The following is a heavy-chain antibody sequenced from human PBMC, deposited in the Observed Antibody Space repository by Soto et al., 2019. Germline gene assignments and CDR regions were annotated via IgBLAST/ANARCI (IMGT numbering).Heavy chain of an antibody. Sequence: QVQLVQSGGEVKKPGASVKVSCKASGYTFTTSGVSWVRQAPGQGLEWMGWVSGYNGNTKYEEKFHYRVTMTTDTSTRTAYQELLSLTTDDTAVYYCARAGELPYYYYGMDVWGQGTTVIVSS. V-gene: IGHV1-18*01. CDR2: VSGYNGNT. CDR1: GYTFTTSG. D-gene: IGHD1-7*01. CDR3: ARAGELPYYYYGMDV. J-gene: IGHJ6*02.